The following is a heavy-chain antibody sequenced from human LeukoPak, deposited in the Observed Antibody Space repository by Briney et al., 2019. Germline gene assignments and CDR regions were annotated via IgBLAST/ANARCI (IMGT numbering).Heavy chain of an antibody. J-gene: IGHJ4*02. CDR3: ANVAGTTNY. CDR1: GLYISEHA. D-gene: IGHD1-1*01. V-gene: IGHV3-23*01. Sequence: GRTERLLQAVQGLYISEHASSWIRHAPGKGLEWVSAISGRDESTYYADSVKGRFTISRDNSKSTLYLQMSSLRAEDTAVYHCANVAGTTNYWGQGTLATVSS. CDR2: ISGRDEST.